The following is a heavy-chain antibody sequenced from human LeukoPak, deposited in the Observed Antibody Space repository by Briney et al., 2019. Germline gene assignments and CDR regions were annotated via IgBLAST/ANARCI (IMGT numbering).Heavy chain of an antibody. V-gene: IGHV3-7*01. CDR1: GFSFGTYW. CDR2: IKYDDTVK. D-gene: IGHD2-15*01. CDR3: ARDPDSSAFDY. Sequence: PGGSLRLSCTAAGFSFGTYWMSWVRQSPEKGLEFVANIKYDDTVKNYVDSVKGRFTISRDNPSNSVNLQMDRLRPEDTALYYCARDPDSSAFDYWGQGAQVTVSS. J-gene: IGHJ4*02.